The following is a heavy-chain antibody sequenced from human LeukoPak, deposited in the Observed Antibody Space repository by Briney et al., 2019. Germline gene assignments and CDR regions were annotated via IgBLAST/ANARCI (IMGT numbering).Heavy chain of an antibody. CDR2: IWYDGSNK. V-gene: IGHV3-33*01. Sequence: GRSLRLSCAASGFTFRNYGMHWVRQAPGKGLEWVAVIWYDGSNKYYADSVKGRFTVSRDNAKNSLYLQMDSLRAEDTAVYYCARDPSGTYYPRVSGALDIWGQGTMVTVSS. CDR3: ARDPSGTYYPRVSGALDI. CDR1: GFTFRNYG. D-gene: IGHD1-26*01. J-gene: IGHJ3*02.